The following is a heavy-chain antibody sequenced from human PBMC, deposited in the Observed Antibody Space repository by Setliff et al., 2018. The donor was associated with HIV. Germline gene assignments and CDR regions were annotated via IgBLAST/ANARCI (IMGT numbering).Heavy chain of an antibody. V-gene: IGHV4-61*01. CDR1: GGSVSTGNYY. J-gene: IGHJ6*03. CDR3: TRRGADSYYPRPLDV. Sequence: SETLSLTCTVSGGSVSTGNYYWNWIRLSPGKGLEWIGYIFYSGSTNYNPSLKSRVTISVDTSKNQFSLRLNSVTAADTAIYYCTRRGADSYYPRPLDVWGKGTTVT. D-gene: IGHD3-10*01. CDR2: IFYSGST.